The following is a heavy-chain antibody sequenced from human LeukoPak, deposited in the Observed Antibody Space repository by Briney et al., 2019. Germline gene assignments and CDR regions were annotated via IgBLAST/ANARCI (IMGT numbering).Heavy chain of an antibody. J-gene: IGHJ4*02. D-gene: IGHD2-8*01. CDR2: ISGSGGST. CDR3: AKGVRKLYSVFDY. Sequence: GGSLRPSCAASGFTFSSYAMSWVRQAPGKGLEWVSAISGSGGSTYYADSVKGRFTISRDNSKNTLYLQMNSLRAEDTAVYYCAKGVRKLYSVFDYWGQGTLVTVSS. V-gene: IGHV3-23*01. CDR1: GFTFSSYA.